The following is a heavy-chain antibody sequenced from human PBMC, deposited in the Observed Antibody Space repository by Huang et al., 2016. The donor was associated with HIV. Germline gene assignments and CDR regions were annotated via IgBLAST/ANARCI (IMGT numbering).Heavy chain of an antibody. V-gene: IGHV3-30*18. CDR3: AKDGRGSGTYYDYFEY. Sequence: QVQLVESGGGVVQPGRSLRLSCAAFGFTFNKFDMDWVRKAPGRGLEWVAIISYDGSSKYHADSVKGRFTISRDNSKNTVYLQMNSLRVEDTAVYYCAKDGRGSGTYYDYFEYWGQGTLVTVSS. CDR2: ISYDGSSK. D-gene: IGHD1-26*01. J-gene: IGHJ4*02. CDR1: GFTFNKFD.